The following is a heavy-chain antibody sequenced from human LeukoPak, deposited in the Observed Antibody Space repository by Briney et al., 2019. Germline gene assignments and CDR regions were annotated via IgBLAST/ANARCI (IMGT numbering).Heavy chain of an antibody. Sequence: WGTLSLTCTVSGYSISSGYYWGWLRQPPGKGLGWISIIDDSEITYYNPSLKGRVAISVDTSKNEFSLNLSSVTAAETAVYFCARESCSNSTCYSRLGLNWGQGTLVTVSS. CDR1: GYSISSGYY. D-gene: IGHD2-2*01. J-gene: IGHJ4*02. CDR3: ARESCSNSTCYSRLGLN. V-gene: IGHV4-38-2*02. CDR2: IDDSEIT.